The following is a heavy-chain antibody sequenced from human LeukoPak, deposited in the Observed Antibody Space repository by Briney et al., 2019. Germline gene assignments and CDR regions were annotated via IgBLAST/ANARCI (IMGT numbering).Heavy chain of an antibody. V-gene: IGHV4-39*01. CDR2: IYYSGST. CDR1: GGSISSSRYY. D-gene: IGHD4-11*01. CDR3: ARLPCQSNYFCSGAHAKKTDDY. Sequence: SETLSLTCTVSGGSISSSRYYWGWIRQPPGKGLEWIGSIYYSGSTYYNPSLKSRVTISVDTSKNQFSLKLSSVTAADTAVYYCARLPCQSNYFCSGAHAKKTDDYWGQGTLVTVSS. J-gene: IGHJ4*02.